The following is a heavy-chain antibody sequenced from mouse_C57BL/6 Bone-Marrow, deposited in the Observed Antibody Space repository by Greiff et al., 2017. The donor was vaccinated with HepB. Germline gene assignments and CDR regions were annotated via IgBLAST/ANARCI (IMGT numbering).Heavy chain of an antibody. J-gene: IGHJ4*01. D-gene: IGHD1-1*01. V-gene: IGHV5-4*01. CDR3: AREGYGSTDAMDY. CDR2: ISDGGSYT. CDR1: GFTFSSYA. Sequence: EVQLVESGGGLVKPGGSLKLSCAASGFTFSSYAMSWVRQTPEKRLEWVATISDGGSYTYYPDNVKGRFTISRDNAKNNLYLQMSHLKSEDTAMYYCAREGYGSTDAMDYWGQGTSVTVSS.